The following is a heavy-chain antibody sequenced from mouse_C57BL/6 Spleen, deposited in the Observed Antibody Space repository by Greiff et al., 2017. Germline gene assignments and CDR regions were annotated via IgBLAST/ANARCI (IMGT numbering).Heavy chain of an antibody. D-gene: IGHD2-4*01. V-gene: IGHV1-82*01. CDR3: ASNGYDYDGVWFAC. J-gene: IGHJ3*01. CDR2: IYPGDGDT. Sequence: LQESGPELVKPGASVKISCTASGYAFSSSWMNWVKQRPGKGLEWVGRIYPGDGDTNYNGKVKGKVTLTADNSTSTAYLQMSSLTSEDSAIYFCASNGYDYDGVWFACWGQATLVTFSA. CDR1: GYAFSSSW.